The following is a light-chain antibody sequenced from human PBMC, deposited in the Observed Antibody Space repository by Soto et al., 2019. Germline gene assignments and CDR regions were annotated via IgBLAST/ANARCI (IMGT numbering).Light chain of an antibody. Sequence: QSALTQPASVSGSPGQSITISCTGTSSDVGGYNYVSWYQHHPGKAPKLIIYDVTNRPSGVSNPFSGSKSGNTASLTISGLQPEEEADYYCSSYTPSNTRQIVFGTGTKVTVL. CDR1: SSDVGGYNY. J-gene: IGLJ1*01. CDR3: SSYTPSNTRQIV. CDR2: DVT. V-gene: IGLV2-14*03.